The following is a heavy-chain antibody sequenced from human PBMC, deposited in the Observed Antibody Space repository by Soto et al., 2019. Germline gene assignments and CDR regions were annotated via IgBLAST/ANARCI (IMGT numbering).Heavy chain of an antibody. V-gene: IGHV4-59*01. CDR3: ARGRYYDFWSGYYEYFQH. J-gene: IGHJ1*01. CDR1: GGSISSYY. Sequence: QVQLQESGPGLVKPSETLSLTCTVSGGSISSYYWSWIRQPPGKGLEWIGYIYYSGSTNYNPSLKRRVTISVDTSKSQFSLKLSSVTAADTAVYYCARGRYYDFWSGYYEYFQHWGQGTLVTVSS. CDR2: IYYSGST. D-gene: IGHD3-3*01.